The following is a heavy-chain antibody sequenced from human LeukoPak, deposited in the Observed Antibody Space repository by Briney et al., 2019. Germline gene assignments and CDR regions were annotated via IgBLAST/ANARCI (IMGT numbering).Heavy chain of an antibody. V-gene: IGHV4-39*01. CDR2: IHYSGST. CDR3: ARQKPVVTFDY. Sequence: PSETLSLTCTVSGGSMGSINYYWGWIRQPPGKGLEWIGNIHYSGSTYYNPSLKSRVTISIDTSKDQFSLKLRSVTAADTAVYYCARQKPVVTFDYWGQGTLVTVSS. D-gene: IGHD4-23*01. CDR1: GGSMGSINYY. J-gene: IGHJ4*02.